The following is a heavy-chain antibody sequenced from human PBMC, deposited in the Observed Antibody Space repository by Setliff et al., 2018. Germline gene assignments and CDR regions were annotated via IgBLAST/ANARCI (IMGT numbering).Heavy chain of an antibody. Sequence: ASETLSLTCSVSGASISTTYYYWDWIRQSPEKGLEWIGTIYNPSVKSRVTISVDKSKNQFSLSLSSVTAADTAVYYCVREGYSEYFQDWGRGTLVTVSS. CDR1: GASISTTYYY. D-gene: IGHD1-1*01. V-gene: IGHV4-39*07. J-gene: IGHJ1*01. CDR3: VREGYSEYFQD.